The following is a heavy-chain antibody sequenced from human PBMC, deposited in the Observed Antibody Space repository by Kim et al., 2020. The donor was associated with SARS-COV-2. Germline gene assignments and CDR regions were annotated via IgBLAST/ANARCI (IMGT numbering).Heavy chain of an antibody. D-gene: IGHD4-17*01. Sequence: GGSLRLSCAASGFTFSSYGMHWVRQAPGKGLEWVAVISYDGSNKYYADSVKGRFTISRDNSKNTLYLQMNSLRAEDTAVYYCAKRGDMHDYGDYDGSFFDYWGQGTLVTVSS. CDR1: GFTFSSYG. CDR2: ISYDGSNK. CDR3: AKRGDMHDYGDYDGSFFDY. J-gene: IGHJ4*02. V-gene: IGHV3-30*18.